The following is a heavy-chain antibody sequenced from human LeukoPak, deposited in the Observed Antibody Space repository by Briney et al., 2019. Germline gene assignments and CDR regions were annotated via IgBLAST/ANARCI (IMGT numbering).Heavy chain of an antibody. J-gene: IGHJ4*02. CDR3: ARCVYGGQHFDY. V-gene: IGHV1-46*01. Sequence: ASVTVSFTASGYTFTSYYMHWVRQAPGRGLEWMGIINPSGGSTSYAQKFQGRVTMTRDTSTSTVYMELSSLRSEDTAVYYCARCVYGGQHFDYWGQGTLVSVSS. CDR1: GYTFTSYY. D-gene: IGHD4-23*01. CDR2: INPSGGST.